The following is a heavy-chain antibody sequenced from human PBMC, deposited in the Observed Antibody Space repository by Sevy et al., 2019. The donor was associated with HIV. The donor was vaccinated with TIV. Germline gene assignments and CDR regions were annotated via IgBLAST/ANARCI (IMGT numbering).Heavy chain of an antibody. D-gene: IGHD5-12*01. CDR2: INSDGSST. J-gene: IGHJ4*02. Sequence: GGSLRLSCAASGFTISTYWMHWVRQAPGKGLVWVSRINSDGSSTNYAYSVKGRFTIARDNAKNTLYLQMNSLRVDDTAVYFCARANFIVAKDYWGQGTLVTVSS. V-gene: IGHV3-74*01. CDR1: GFTISTYW. CDR3: ARANFIVAKDY.